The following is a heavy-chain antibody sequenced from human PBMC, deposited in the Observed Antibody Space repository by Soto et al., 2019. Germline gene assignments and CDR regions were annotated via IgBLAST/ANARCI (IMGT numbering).Heavy chain of an antibody. J-gene: IGHJ4*02. V-gene: IGHV5-10-1*01. CDR2: IDPSDSQT. Sequence: GGSLKTSCQGSGYSFAGYWITWVRQKPGKGLEWMGRIDPSDSQTYYSPSFRGHVTISVTKSITTVFLQWSSLRASDTAMYYCARQIYDSDTGPNFQYYFDSWGQGTPVTVSS. CDR3: ARQIYDSDTGPNFQYYFDS. D-gene: IGHD3-22*01. CDR1: GYSFAGYW.